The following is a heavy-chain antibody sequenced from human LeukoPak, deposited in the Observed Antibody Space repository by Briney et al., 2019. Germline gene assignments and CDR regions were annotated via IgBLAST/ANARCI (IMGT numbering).Heavy chain of an antibody. CDR3: VRYHVEARRFDY. CDR1: GFSFSAYW. CDR2: INNEGSGT. Sequence: GGSLRLSCAASGFSFSAYWMHWVRQAPVKGLVWVSRINNEGSGTDYADSVKGRFTISRDNVENTLYLQMSSLSADDTAMYYCVRYHVEARRFDYWGQGTLVTVSS. J-gene: IGHJ4*02. V-gene: IGHV3-74*01. D-gene: IGHD1-1*01.